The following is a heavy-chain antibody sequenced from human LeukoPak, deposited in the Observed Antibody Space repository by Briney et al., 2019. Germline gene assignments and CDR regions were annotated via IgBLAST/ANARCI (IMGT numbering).Heavy chain of an antibody. Sequence: PGGSLRLSCAASGFTFSTYGMNWVRQAPGKGLEWVSVISGSDDSTYYADSVKGRFTISRDNSKNTLYLQMNSLRAEDTAVYYCAKDLTTVGGITIFGAVVSEVWGQGTMVTVSS. D-gene: IGHD3-3*01. CDR3: AKDLTTVGGITIFGAVVSEV. CDR1: GFTFSTYG. J-gene: IGHJ3*01. CDR2: ISGSDDST. V-gene: IGHV3-23*01.